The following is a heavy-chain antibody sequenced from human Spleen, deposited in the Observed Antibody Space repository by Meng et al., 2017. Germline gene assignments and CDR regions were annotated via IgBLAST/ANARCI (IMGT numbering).Heavy chain of an antibody. Sequence: QVQVVQSGAEVKKPGASVKASCKVSGYTLPELSMYWVRQAPGKGLEWMGGFDPVNGETIYAQKFQGRVTMTEDTSTDTAYMELSSLRSEDTAVYYCATSRLYDSSGYYYAYWGQGTLVTVSS. J-gene: IGHJ4*02. CDR1: GYTLPELS. D-gene: IGHD3-22*01. CDR2: FDPVNGET. V-gene: IGHV1-24*01. CDR3: ATSRLYDSSGYYYAY.